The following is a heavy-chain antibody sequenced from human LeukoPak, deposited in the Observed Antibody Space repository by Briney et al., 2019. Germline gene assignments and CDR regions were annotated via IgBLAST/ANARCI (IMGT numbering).Heavy chain of an antibody. D-gene: IGHD6-19*01. V-gene: IGHV3-23*01. J-gene: IGHJ4*02. CDR3: SKHRIAVAGRSPYFED. CDR2: ISSSGGHT. CDR1: GFTFSTYA. Sequence: GGSLRLPCAVSGFTFSTYAMSWVRQAPGKGLESVSTISSSGGHTYYADSVKGRFTISRDNSKNTLYLQMNSLRAEDTAVYYCSKHRIAVAGRSPYFEDWGQGTLVTVSS.